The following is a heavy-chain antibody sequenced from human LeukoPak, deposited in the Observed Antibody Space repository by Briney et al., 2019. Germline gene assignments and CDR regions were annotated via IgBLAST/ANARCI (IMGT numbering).Heavy chain of an antibody. CDR1: GGSISSYF. J-gene: IGHJ4*02. Sequence: PSETLSLTCTVSGGSISSYFWSWVRQAPGKGLEWVSAISGSGGGTYYADSVKGRFTISRDNSKNTLYLQMDSLRAEDTAVYYCAKGIGSGWFWAFDYWGQGTLVTVSS. V-gene: IGHV3-23*01. D-gene: IGHD6-19*01. CDR2: ISGSGGGT. CDR3: AKGIGSGWFWAFDY.